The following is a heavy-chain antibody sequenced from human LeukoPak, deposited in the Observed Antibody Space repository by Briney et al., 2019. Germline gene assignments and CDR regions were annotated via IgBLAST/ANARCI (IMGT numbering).Heavy chain of an antibody. CDR3: ARDGYSGSYYRLYYFFMDV. CDR1: GGSISSSSYY. J-gene: IGHJ6*03. V-gene: IGHV3-23*01. Sequence: ETLSLTCTVSGGSISSSSYYWGWIRQPPGKGLEWVSSISGSGDNMDYADSVKGRFTISRDNSENTLYLQMNSPRGEDTAVYYCARDGYSGSYYRLYYFFMDVWGKGTTVTVSS. CDR2: ISGSGDNM. D-gene: IGHD1-26*01.